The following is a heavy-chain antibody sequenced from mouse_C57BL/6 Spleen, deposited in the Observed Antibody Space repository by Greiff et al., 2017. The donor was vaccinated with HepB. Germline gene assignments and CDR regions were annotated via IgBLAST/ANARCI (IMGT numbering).Heavy chain of an antibody. V-gene: IGHV7-3*01. CDR2: IRNKANGYTT. CDR1: GFTFTDYY. CDR3: ARYIGDDYLLYWYFDV. J-gene: IGHJ1*03. Sequence: EVKLMESGGGLVQPGGSLSLSCAASGFTFTDYYMSWVRQPPGKALEWLGFIRNKANGYTTEYSASVKGRFTISRDNSQSILYLQMNALRAEDSATYYCARYIGDDYLLYWYFDVWGTGTTVTVSS. D-gene: IGHD2-4*01.